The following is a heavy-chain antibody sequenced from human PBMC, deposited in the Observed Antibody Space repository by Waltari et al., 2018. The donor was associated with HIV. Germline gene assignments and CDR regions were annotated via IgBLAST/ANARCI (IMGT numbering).Heavy chain of an antibody. CDR3: ASLYNYVWGSPPPFDY. J-gene: IGHJ4*02. Sequence: EVQLVESGGGLVQPGGSLRLSCAASGFTFSSYWMHWVRQAPGKGLVWVSRINREGSSTNYADSVKGRFTSSRDNAKNTVYLQMNSLRAEDTALYYCASLYNYVWGSPPPFDYWGQGTLVTVSS. CDR2: INREGSST. CDR1: GFTFSSYW. D-gene: IGHD3-16*01. V-gene: IGHV3-74*01.